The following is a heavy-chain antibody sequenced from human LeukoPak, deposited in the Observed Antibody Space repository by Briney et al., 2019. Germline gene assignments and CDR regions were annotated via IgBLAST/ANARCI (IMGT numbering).Heavy chain of an antibody. D-gene: IGHD6-19*01. Sequence: ASVKVSCKASGYTFTGYYMHWVRQAPGQGLEWRGWINPNGGGTNYAQNFQGRVTLTRDTSISTAYMEVSRLESDDTAVYYCARENNSGWYRKAAFDYWGQGTLVTVTS. CDR3: ARENNSGWYRKAAFDY. CDR2: INPNGGGT. CDR1: GYTFTGYY. V-gene: IGHV1-2*02. J-gene: IGHJ4*02.